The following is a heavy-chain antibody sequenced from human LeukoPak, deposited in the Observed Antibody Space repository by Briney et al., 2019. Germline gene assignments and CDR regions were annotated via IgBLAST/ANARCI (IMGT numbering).Heavy chain of an antibody. Sequence: VASVKVSCKASGYTFTSYGISWVRQAPGQGLEWMGWISAYNGNTNYAQKLQGRVTMTTDTSTSTAYMELRSLRSDDTAVYYCARAALESITIFGVVKGPDMDVWGQGTTVTVSS. D-gene: IGHD3-3*01. CDR3: ARAALESITIFGVVKGPDMDV. J-gene: IGHJ6*02. CDR1: GYTFTSYG. CDR2: ISAYNGNT. V-gene: IGHV1-18*01.